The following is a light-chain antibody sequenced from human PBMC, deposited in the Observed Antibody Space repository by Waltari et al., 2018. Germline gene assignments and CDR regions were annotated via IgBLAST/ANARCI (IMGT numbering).Light chain of an antibody. V-gene: IGKV3-20*01. Sequence: EMVLTQSPGSLSSSPGERVTLSCRASQSVSRALAFYLHKPGHAPRLLIFGASSRATGIPDRFSGSGSYTDFSLTISSLEPEDFAVYYCQHYVRLPATFGRGTKVEIK. CDR3: QHYVRLPAT. CDR2: GAS. CDR1: QSVSRA. J-gene: IGKJ1*01.